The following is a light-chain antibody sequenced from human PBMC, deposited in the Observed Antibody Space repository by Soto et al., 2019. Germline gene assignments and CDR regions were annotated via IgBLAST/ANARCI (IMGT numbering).Light chain of an antibody. CDR2: SND. V-gene: IGLV1-44*01. CDR3: AAWDDSLNGYV. J-gene: IGLJ1*01. Sequence: QSVMTQSPSASGTPGQRVTSSCSGSRSNIGSNTVNWYQQLPGTDPKLLIYSNDQRPSGVPDRFSASKSGTSASLAISGLQSEDEADYYCAAWDDSLNGYVFGTGTKLTVL. CDR1: RSNIGSNT.